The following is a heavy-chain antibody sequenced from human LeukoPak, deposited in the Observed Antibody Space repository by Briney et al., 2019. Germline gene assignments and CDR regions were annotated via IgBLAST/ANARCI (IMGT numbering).Heavy chain of an antibody. CDR3: ASITGIYYDSSGLLSVDY. V-gene: IGHV4-34*01. D-gene: IGHD3-22*01. CDR2: INHSGST. CDR1: GGSFSGYY. J-gene: IGHJ4*02. Sequence: SETLSLTCAVYGGSFSGYYWSWIRQPPGKGLEWIGEINHSGSTNYNPSLKSRVTISVDTSKNQFSLKLSSVTAADTAVYYCASITGIYYDSSGLLSVDYWGQGTLVTVSS.